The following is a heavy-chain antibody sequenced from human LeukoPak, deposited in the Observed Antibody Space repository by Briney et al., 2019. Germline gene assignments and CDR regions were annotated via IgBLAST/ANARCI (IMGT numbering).Heavy chain of an antibody. J-gene: IGHJ4*02. V-gene: IGHV4-59*01. CDR1: GGSISSYY. CDR2: IYYSGST. D-gene: IGHD2-2*01. CDR3: ARGGSTSWEIDY. Sequence: PSETLSLTCTVSGGSISSYYWSWIRHPPGKGLEWIVYIYYSGSTNYNPSLKSRVTISVDTSKNQFSLKLSSVTAADTAVYYCARGGSTSWEIDYWGQGTLVTVSS.